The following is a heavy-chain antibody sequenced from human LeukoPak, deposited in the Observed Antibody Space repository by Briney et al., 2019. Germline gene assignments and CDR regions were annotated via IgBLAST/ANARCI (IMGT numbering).Heavy chain of an antibody. CDR2: FHNSGTS. J-gene: IGHJ4*02. D-gene: IGHD3-16*01. CDR3: TRGAGWLIDY. Sequence: PSETLSLTCTVSDDSISDYYRGWLRQPPGKGLEWIGYFHNSGTSTYNPSLKSRVTISADTSKNQFSLKLNSLTTADTAVYYCTRGAGWLIDYWGQGILVTVSS. CDR1: DDSISDYY. V-gene: IGHV4-59*01.